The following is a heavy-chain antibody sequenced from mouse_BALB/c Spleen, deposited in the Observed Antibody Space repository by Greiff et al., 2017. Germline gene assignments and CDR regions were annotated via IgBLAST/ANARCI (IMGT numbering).Heavy chain of an antibody. CDR1: GYTFTSYW. V-gene: IGHV1S81*02. J-gene: IGHJ3*01. D-gene: IGHD2-2*01. Sequence: VQLQQPGAELVKPGASVKLSCKASGYTFTSYWMHWVKQRPGQGLEWIGEINPSNGRTNYNEKFKSKATLTVDKSSSTAYMQLSSLTSEDSAVYYCANYRGLGFAYWGQGTLVTVSA. CDR2: INPSNGRT. CDR3: ANYRGLGFAY.